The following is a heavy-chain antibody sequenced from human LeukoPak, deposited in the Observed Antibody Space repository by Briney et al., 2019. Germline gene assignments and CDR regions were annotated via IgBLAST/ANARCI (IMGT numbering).Heavy chain of an antibody. CDR3: ARHESDSWRAGHYYYGMDV. Sequence: PETLSLTRTLSGGSISSYYWSWIRQPPGKGLGWIGYIYYSGGTNYNPSLTSRVTISVDTSKNQFSLKLSSVTAADTAVYYCARHESDSWRAGHYYYGMDVWGQGTTVTVSS. D-gene: IGHD5-12*01. J-gene: IGHJ6*02. V-gene: IGHV4-59*08. CDR1: GGSISSYY. CDR2: IYYSGGT.